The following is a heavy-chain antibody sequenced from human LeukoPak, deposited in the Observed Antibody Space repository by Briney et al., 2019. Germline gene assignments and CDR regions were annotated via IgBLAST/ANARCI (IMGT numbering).Heavy chain of an antibody. CDR3: ARGRAEPYYYDSSGYYGRGTSFDY. J-gene: IGHJ4*02. Sequence: ASVKVSCKASGYTFTSYGISWVRQAPGQGLEWMGWISAYNGNTNYAQKLQGRVTMTTDTSTSTAYMELRSLRSDDTAVYYCARGRAEPYYYDSSGYYGRGTSFDYWGQGTLVTVSS. CDR2: ISAYNGNT. D-gene: IGHD3-22*01. V-gene: IGHV1-18*01. CDR1: GYTFTSYG.